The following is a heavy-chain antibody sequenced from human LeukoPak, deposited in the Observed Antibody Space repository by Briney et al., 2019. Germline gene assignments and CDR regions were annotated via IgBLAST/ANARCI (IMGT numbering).Heavy chain of an antibody. J-gene: IGHJ6*02. CDR2: IIPILGIA. CDR1: GGTFSSYA. V-gene: IGHV1-69*04. Sequence: SVKVSCKASGGTFSSYAISWVRQAPGQGLEWMGRIIPILGIANYAQKFQGRVTMTEDTSTDTAYMELSSLRSEDTAVYYCATELYGMDVWGQGTTVTVSS. CDR3: ATELYGMDV.